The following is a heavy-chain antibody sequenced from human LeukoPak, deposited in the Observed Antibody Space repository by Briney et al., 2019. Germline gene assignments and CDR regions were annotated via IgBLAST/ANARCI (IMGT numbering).Heavy chain of an antibody. Sequence: GGSLRLSCSASGFTFSNYAMYWVRQAPGSGLERVSTIGNRGGTPYYADSVKGRFTISRDNSKNTLFLQMNSLRAEDTAVYYCAKVLGVNYFDSWGQGTLVTVSS. CDR2: IGNRGGTP. V-gene: IGHV3-23*01. CDR3: AKVLGVNYFDS. D-gene: IGHD1-26*01. CDR1: GFTFSNYA. J-gene: IGHJ4*02.